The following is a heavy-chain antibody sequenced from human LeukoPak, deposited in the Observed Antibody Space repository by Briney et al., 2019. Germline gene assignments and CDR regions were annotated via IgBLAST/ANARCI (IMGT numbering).Heavy chain of an antibody. V-gene: IGHV3-13*01. Sequence: GGSLRLSCAASGFTFSSYDMHWVCQATGKGLEWVSAIGTAGDTYYPGSVKGRFTISRENAKNSLYLQMNSLRAGDTAVYYCARNDPDRGFDYWGQGTLVTVSS. D-gene: IGHD1-1*01. CDR3: ARNDPDRGFDY. J-gene: IGHJ4*02. CDR2: IGTAGDT. CDR1: GFTFSSYD.